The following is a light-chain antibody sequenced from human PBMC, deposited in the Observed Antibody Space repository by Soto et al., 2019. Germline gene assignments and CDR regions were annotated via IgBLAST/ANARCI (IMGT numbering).Light chain of an antibody. CDR1: QSVRSSY. J-gene: IGKJ3*01. CDR2: GAT. V-gene: IGKV3-20*01. CDR3: RQYGSSTIT. Sequence: EVVLTQSPGTLSLSPGERATLSCRASQSVRSSYVAWYQQKPGQAPRLLIYGATSRTTSLPDRFSGSGSGKDFTLTISRREPEDNTVYYCRQYGSSTITIGPGTTVDIK.